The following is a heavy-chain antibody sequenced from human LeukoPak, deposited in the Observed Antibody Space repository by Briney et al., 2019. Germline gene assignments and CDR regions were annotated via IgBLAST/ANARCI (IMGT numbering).Heavy chain of an antibody. D-gene: IGHD3-3*01. J-gene: IGHJ4*02. Sequence: PSETLSLTCTVSGGSISSNLYYWGWIRQSPGRGLEWIGSIYYSGSTYYNVSLKSRVSIFVDTSKNQFSLKLSSVTAADTAVYYCARAGGFFSPFGYWGQGTLVTVSS. CDR1: GGSISSNLYY. CDR3: ARAGGFFSPFGY. V-gene: IGHV4-39*07. CDR2: IYYSGST.